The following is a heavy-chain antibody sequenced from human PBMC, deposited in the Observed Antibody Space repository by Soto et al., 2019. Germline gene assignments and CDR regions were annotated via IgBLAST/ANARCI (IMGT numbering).Heavy chain of an antibody. V-gene: IGHV4-39*01. D-gene: IGHD4-17*01. CDR1: GGSISSSSYY. Sequence: SETLSLTCTVSGGSISSSSYYWGWIRQPPGKGLEWIGSIYYSGSTYYNPSLKSRVTISVDTSKNQFSLKLSSVTAADTAVYYCARNDYGALRVGYYYYYMDVWGKGTTVTVSS. J-gene: IGHJ6*03. CDR2: IYYSGST. CDR3: ARNDYGALRVGYYYYYMDV.